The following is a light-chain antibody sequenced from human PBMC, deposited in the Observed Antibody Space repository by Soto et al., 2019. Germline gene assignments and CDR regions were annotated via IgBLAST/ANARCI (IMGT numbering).Light chain of an antibody. Sequence: DIQMTQSPSTLSASVGVRVTITCRASQSIGRWLAWYQQKPGKAPKLLIYKASNLQTGVPSRFSGGGSGTEFTLTIDSLQPEDFATYYCQQFDSYLWTFGQGTKV. CDR1: QSIGRW. CDR2: KAS. CDR3: QQFDSYLWT. J-gene: IGKJ1*01. V-gene: IGKV1-5*03.